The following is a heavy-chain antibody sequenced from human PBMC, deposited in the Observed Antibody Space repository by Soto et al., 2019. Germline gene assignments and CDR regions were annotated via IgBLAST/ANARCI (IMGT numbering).Heavy chain of an antibody. CDR1: GYSFTGHY. V-gene: IGHV1-2*02. Sequence: QVQLVQSGAEVKPPGASVQVSCEASGYSFTGHYMHWVRQVSGKRLEYLGWLKSDNGGAYYAPKFQGRVTFIRDTSTTTAYMELGSLTFEDTAVYYCARAIKRWEVHYYFDYWGQGTLVTVSS. CDR3: ARAIKRWEVHYYFDY. CDR2: LKSDNGGA. D-gene: IGHD1-26*01. J-gene: IGHJ4*02.